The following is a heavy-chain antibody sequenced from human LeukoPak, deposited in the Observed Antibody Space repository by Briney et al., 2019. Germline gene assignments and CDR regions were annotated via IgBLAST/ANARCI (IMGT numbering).Heavy chain of an antibody. D-gene: IGHD2-2*01. Sequence: GGSLRLSCAASRFTFSSYGMHWVRQAPGKGLEWVAFIRYDGSNKYYADSVKGRFTISRDNSKNTLYLQMNSLRAEDTAVYYCAKEYCSSTSCYVSDWGQGTLVTVSS. J-gene: IGHJ4*02. V-gene: IGHV3-30*02. CDR3: AKEYCSSTSCYVSD. CDR2: IRYDGSNK. CDR1: RFTFSSYG.